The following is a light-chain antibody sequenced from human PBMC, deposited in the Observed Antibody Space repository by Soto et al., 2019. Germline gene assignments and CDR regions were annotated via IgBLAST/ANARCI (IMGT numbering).Light chain of an antibody. V-gene: IGKV3-20*01. CDR3: QQYGSSPVT. CDR2: QTS. J-gene: IGKJ4*01. Sequence: IVLTQSPATLSSFPGDRVTLSFRASQYINTRLAWYQHRPGQAPRLLIYQTSIRAAGIPARFSGSESGTDFTLTISRLEPEDFAVYYCQQYGSSPVTFGGGTKVDIK. CDR1: QYINTR.